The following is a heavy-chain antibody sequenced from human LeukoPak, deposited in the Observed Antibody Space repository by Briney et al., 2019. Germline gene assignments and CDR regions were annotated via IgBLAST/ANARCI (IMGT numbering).Heavy chain of an antibody. CDR1: GFTFRNYA. CDR3: ARDAETGYSYGYPPDF. V-gene: IGHV3-33*01. J-gene: IGHJ4*02. D-gene: IGHD5-18*01. Sequence: GPSLRLSCAASGFTFRNYAMHWVRQAPGKGLEWVAVIWYNGNTKYFADSVRGRFTISRDNSKNIVHLQMNSLRVEDTSIYSCARDAETGYSYGYPPDFWGQGTLVTVSS. CDR2: IWYNGNTK.